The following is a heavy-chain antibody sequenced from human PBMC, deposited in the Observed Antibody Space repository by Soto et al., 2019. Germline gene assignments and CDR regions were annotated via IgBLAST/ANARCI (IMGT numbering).Heavy chain of an antibody. Sequence: GESLKISCAASGFTFSSYAMSWVRQAPGKGLEWVSAISGSGGSTYYADSVKGRFTISRDNSKNTLYLQMNSLRAEDTAVYYCAKLALLLWFGGGWHGPDYWGQGTLVTVSS. J-gene: IGHJ4*02. D-gene: IGHD3-10*01. CDR1: GFTFSSYA. CDR3: AKLALLLWFGGGWHGPDY. V-gene: IGHV3-23*01. CDR2: ISGSGGST.